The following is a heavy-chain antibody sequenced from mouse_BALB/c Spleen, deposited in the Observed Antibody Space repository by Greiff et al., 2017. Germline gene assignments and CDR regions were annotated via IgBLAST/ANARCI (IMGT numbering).Heavy chain of an antibody. CDR1: GFTFSSFG. V-gene: IGHV5-17*02. J-gene: IGHJ2*01. CDR2: ISSGSSTI. Sequence: DVHLVESGGGLVQPGGSRKLSCAASGFTFSSFGMHWVRQAPEKGLEWVAYISSGSSTIYYADTVKGRFTISRDNPKNTLFLQMTSLRSEDTAMYYCAREDGNYPHYFDYWGQGTTLTVSS. CDR3: AREDGNYPHYFDY. D-gene: IGHD2-1*01.